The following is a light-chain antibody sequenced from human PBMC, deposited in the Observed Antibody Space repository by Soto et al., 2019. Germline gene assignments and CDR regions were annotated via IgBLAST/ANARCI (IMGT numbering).Light chain of an antibody. CDR2: EVT. V-gene: IGLV2-14*01. CDR3: QTWGTGFQV. CDR1: STDVNGHNY. J-gene: IGLJ2*01. Sequence: QSALTQPASVSGSPGQSITISCTGTSTDVNGHNYVSWYQQHPGKAPKVIIYEVTNRPSGISHRFSGSKSGNTASLTISGLQAEDEADYYCQTWGTGFQVFGGGTKVTVL.